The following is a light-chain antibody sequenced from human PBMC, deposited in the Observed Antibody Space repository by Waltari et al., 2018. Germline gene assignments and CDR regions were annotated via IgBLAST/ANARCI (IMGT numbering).Light chain of an antibody. Sequence: TQPPSVSAAPGQKVTISCSGSSSNIGNNYVSWYQQLPGTAPKLLMYDNNKRPSGIPDRVSGSKSGTSATLGITGLQTGDEADYYCGTWDSSLSAVVFGGGTKLTVL. CDR3: GTWDSSLSAVV. J-gene: IGLJ2*01. CDR2: DNN. CDR1: SSNIGNNY. V-gene: IGLV1-51*01.